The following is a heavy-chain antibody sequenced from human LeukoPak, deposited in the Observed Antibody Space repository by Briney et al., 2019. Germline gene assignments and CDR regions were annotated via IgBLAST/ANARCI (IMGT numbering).Heavy chain of an antibody. J-gene: IGHJ2*01. CDR3: ARAPPYYDILTGYQPDWYFDL. V-gene: IGHV4-34*01. Sequence: SETLSLTCAVCGGSFSGYYWSWIRQPPGKGLEWIGEINHSGSTNYNPSLKSRVTISVDTSKNQFSLKLSSVTAADTAVYYCARAPPYYDILTGYQPDWYFDLWGRGTLVTVSS. CDR2: INHSGST. CDR1: GGSFSGYY. D-gene: IGHD3-9*01.